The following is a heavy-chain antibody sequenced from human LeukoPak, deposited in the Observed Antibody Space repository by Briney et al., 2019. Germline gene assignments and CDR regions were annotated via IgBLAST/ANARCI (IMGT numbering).Heavy chain of an antibody. D-gene: IGHD5-12*01. V-gene: IGHV7-4-1*02. CDR2: INTNTGNP. Sequence: ASVKVSCKASGYTFTTFTLNWVRQAPGQGLEWMGWINTNTGNPTYAQGFTGRFVFSLDTSVSTAYLQISSLKAEDTAVYYCARGVVAIDPWGQGTLVTVSS. CDR3: ARGVVAIDP. CDR1: GYTFTTFT. J-gene: IGHJ5*02.